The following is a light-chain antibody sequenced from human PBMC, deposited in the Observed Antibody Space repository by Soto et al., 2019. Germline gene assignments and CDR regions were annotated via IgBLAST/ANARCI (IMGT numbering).Light chain of an antibody. Sequence: QSALTQPASVSGSPGQSITISCTGTSSDVGGYNYVSWYQQHPGKAPKLVIYDVSNRPSGVSNRFSGSKSGNTASLTISGLQAEDEADYYCSSYTSSSTFFGTGTKLTVL. CDR3: SSYTSSSTF. V-gene: IGLV2-14*01. CDR1: SSDVGGYNY. J-gene: IGLJ1*01. CDR2: DVS.